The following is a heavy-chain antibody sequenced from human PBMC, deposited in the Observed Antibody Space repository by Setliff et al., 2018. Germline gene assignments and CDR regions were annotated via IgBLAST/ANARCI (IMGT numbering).Heavy chain of an antibody. J-gene: IGHJ4*02. D-gene: IGHD5-12*01. V-gene: IGHV4-39*07. Sequence: TSETLSLTCTVSGGSISSSSYYWGWIRQPPGKGLEWIGSIYYSGSTYYNPSLKSRVTISVDTSKNQFSLKLSSVTAADTAVYYCAAVFLRGYSGYDFDYWGQGTLVTVS. CDR2: IYYSGST. CDR3: AAVFLRGYSGYDFDY. CDR1: GGSISSSSYY.